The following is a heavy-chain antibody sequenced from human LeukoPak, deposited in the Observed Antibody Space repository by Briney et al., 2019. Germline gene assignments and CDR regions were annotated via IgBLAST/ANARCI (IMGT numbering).Heavy chain of an antibody. J-gene: IGHJ3*02. D-gene: IGHD3-22*01. V-gene: IGHV3-23*01. CDR1: GFTFKNYA. Sequence: GGSLRLSCAASGFTFKNYAMSWVRQAPGKGLDWVAAISDNGRRTYFANSVKGRFTISRDNSKNTVSLQMNSLRAEDTAVYYCARDENYYDSPHAFDIWGQGTMVTVSS. CDR2: ISDNGRRT. CDR3: ARDENYYDSPHAFDI.